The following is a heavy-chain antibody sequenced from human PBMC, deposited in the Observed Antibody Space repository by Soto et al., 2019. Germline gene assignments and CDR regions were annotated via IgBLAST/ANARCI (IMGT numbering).Heavy chain of an antibody. CDR3: ARVIWSGHLTSDL. V-gene: IGHV3-48*02. Sequence: EVQVVESGGGLVQPGGSLRLSCAASGFTFSSNSMNWVRQAPGKGLEWISYISSSSSTIYADSVKGRFTISRDNAKNALYLQLNSLRDEDQAVYYCARVIWSGHLTSDLWGQGTLVTVSS. CDR2: ISSSSSTI. J-gene: IGHJ5*02. D-gene: IGHD3-3*01. CDR1: GFTFSSNS.